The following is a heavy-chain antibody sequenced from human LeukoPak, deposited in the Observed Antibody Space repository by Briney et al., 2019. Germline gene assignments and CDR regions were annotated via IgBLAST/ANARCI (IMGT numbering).Heavy chain of an antibody. CDR3: ASEGSGSSPIDY. D-gene: IGHD3-10*01. V-gene: IGHV4-39*01. CDR1: GGSISSSSYY. J-gene: IGHJ4*02. CDR2: IYYSGST. Sequence: SETLSLTCTVSGGSISSSSYYWGWIRQPPGKGLEWIGSIYYSGSTYYNPSLKSRVTISVDTSKNQFSLKLSSVTAADTAVYYCASEGSGSSPIDYWGQGTLVTVSS.